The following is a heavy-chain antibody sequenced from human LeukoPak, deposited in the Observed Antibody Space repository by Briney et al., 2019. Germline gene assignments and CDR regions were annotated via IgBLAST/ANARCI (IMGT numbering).Heavy chain of an antibody. CDR2: IYYSGST. J-gene: IGHJ4*02. V-gene: IGHV4-39*07. CDR1: GDSISSSSYY. CDR3: ARGNYDILTGYKAFFDY. D-gene: IGHD3-9*01. Sequence: SETLSLTCTVSGDSISSSSYYWGWIRQPPGKGLKWIGSIYYSGSTYYNPSLKSRVTISVDTSKNQFSLKLSSVTAADTAVYYCARGNYDILTGYKAFFDYWGQGTLVTVSS.